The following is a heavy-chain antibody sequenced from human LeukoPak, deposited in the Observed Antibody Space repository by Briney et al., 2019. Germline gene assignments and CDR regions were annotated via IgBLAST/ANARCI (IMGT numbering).Heavy chain of an antibody. V-gene: IGHV3-15*01. J-gene: IGHJ4*02. CDR3: TTTIAAAGTTDY. Sequence: GRSLRLSCAASRFTFSNAWMSWVRQAPRRGLEWVGRIKSKTDDGTTNYAAPVKRRFTIPRDDSKNTLYLQMNSLKTEGTAVYYCTTTIAAAGTTDYWGQGTLVTVSS. D-gene: IGHD6-13*01. CDR1: RFTFSNAW. CDR2: IKSKTDDGTT.